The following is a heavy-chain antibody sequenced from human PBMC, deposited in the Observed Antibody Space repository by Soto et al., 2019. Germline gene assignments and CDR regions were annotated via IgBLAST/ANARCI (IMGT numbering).Heavy chain of an antibody. CDR1: GFTFSYG. CDR3: AKLVIGYCSGNTCDDY. J-gene: IGHJ4*02. CDR2: ISYDSSNK. D-gene: IGHD2-15*01. Sequence: VQLLESGGGLIQPGGSLRLSCADSGFTFSYGIHWLRQAPGKGLEWVAYISYDSSNKFYGDSVKGRFTISRDNSKNPQFLQMNSLRAEDTAVYYCAKLVIGYCSGNTCDDYWGQGTLVAVSS. V-gene: IGHV3-30*18.